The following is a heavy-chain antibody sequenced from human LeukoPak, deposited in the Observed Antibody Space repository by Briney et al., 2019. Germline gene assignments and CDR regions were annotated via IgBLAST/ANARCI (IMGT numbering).Heavy chain of an antibody. CDR3: ARDRAGVAWLSAFDI. D-gene: IGHD3-10*01. CDR2: ISYDGSNK. J-gene: IGHJ3*02. V-gene: IGHV3-30*03. Sequence: GGSLRLSCAASGFTFSSYGMHWVRQAPGKGLEWVAVISYDGSNKYYADSVKGRFTISRDNSKNTLYLQMNSLRAEDTAVYYCARDRAGVAWLSAFDIWGQGTMVTVSS. CDR1: GFTFSSYG.